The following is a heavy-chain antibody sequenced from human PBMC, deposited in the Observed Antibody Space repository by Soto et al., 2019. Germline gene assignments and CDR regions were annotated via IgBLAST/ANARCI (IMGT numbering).Heavy chain of an antibody. V-gene: IGHV3-9*01. CDR2: ISWNSGSI. CDR3: VGAYCISTSCYVRGRYGMDV. CDR1: GFTFDDYA. J-gene: IGHJ6*02. D-gene: IGHD2-2*01. Sequence: EVQLVESGGGLVQPGRSLRLSCAASGFTFDDYAMHWVRQAPGKGLEWVSGISWNSGSIGYADSVKGRFTISRDNAKNSXYXXMNSLRAEDTALYYCVGAYCISTSCYVRGRYGMDVWGQGTTVTVSS.